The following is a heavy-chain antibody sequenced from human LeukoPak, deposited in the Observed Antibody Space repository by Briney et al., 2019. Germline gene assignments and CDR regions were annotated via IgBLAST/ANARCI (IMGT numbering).Heavy chain of an antibody. J-gene: IGHJ4*02. Sequence: ASVKVSCKASGYTFTSYDINWVRQATGQGLEWMGWMNPNSGNTGYAQKFQGRVTMTRNTSISTAYMELSSLRSEDTAVYYCARARYVYCSSTSCYGGAHNTRYYFDYWGQGTLVTVSS. V-gene: IGHV1-8*01. D-gene: IGHD2-2*01. CDR1: GYTFTSYD. CDR3: ARARYVYCSSTSCYGGAHNTRYYFDY. CDR2: MNPNSGNT.